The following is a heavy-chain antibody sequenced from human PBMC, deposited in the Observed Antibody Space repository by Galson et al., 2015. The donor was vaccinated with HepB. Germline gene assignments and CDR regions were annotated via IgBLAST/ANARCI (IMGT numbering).Heavy chain of an antibody. Sequence: SLRLSCAASGFIFSDYAMTWVRQAPGKGLERLSTIRGTGGGTYYADSVKGRFTISRDNSKNTLYLQMNSLTAEDTALYYCVKTGIMTTVIDDYWGQGTLVTVSS. D-gene: IGHD4-17*01. CDR3: VKTGIMTTVIDDY. V-gene: IGHV3-23*01. CDR1: GFIFSDYA. CDR2: IRGTGGGT. J-gene: IGHJ4*02.